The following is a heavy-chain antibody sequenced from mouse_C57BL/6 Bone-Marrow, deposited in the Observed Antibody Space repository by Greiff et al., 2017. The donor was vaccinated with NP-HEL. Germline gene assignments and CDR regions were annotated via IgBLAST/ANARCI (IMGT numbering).Heavy chain of an antibody. V-gene: IGHV5-16*01. CDR1: GFTFSDYY. J-gene: IGHJ4*01. D-gene: IGHD2-3*01. CDR2: INYDGSST. CDR3: ARDTDGYYPFYYAMDY. Sequence: EVKVEESEGGLVQPGSSMKLSCTASGFTFSDYYMAWVRQVPEKGLEWVANINYDGSSTYYLDSLKSRFIISRDNAKNILYLQMSSLKSEDTATYYCARDTDGYYPFYYAMDYWGQGTSVTVSS.